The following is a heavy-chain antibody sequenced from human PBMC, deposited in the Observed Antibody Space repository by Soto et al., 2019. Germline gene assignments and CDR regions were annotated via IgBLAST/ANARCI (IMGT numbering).Heavy chain of an antibody. Sequence: PSETLSLTCAVYGGSFSGYYWSWIRQPPGKGLEWIGEINHSGSTNYNPSLKSRVTISVDTSKNQFSLKLSSVTAADTAVYYCARGVAAPRKVERDRFDYWGQGTLVTSPQ. J-gene: IGHJ4*02. CDR1: GGSFSGYY. D-gene: IGHD6-6*01. CDR3: ARGVAAPRKVERDRFDY. CDR2: INHSGST. V-gene: IGHV4-34*01.